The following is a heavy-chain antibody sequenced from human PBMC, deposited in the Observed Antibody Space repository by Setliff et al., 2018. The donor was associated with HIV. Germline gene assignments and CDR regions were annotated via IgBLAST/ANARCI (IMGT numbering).Heavy chain of an antibody. D-gene: IGHD2-15*01. CDR2: FLAVLRKP. J-gene: IGHJ6*03. V-gene: IGHV1-69*13. CDR3: ASPRSAGTYQGAFYYFLDV. Sequence: GASVKVSCKASGDTFKGYAFTWVRQAPGQGLEWMGDFLAVLRKPTHAERFQDRLTIIADESTSTAYMELSDLRSEDTAVYYCASPRSAGTYQGAFYYFLDVWGRGTTVTVSS. CDR1: GDTFKGYA.